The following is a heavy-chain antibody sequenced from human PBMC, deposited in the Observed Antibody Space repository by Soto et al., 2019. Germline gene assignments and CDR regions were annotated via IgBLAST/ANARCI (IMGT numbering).Heavy chain of an antibody. Sequence: ASVKVSCKVSGYTLTELSMHWVRQAPGKGLEWMGGFDPEDGETIYAQKFQGRVTMTEDTSTDTAYMELSSLRSEDTAVYYCATNLFYSNGWYKFDYWGQGTLVTVSS. CDR1: GYTLTELS. J-gene: IGHJ4*02. V-gene: IGHV1-24*01. D-gene: IGHD6-19*01. CDR3: ATNLFYSNGWYKFDY. CDR2: FDPEDGET.